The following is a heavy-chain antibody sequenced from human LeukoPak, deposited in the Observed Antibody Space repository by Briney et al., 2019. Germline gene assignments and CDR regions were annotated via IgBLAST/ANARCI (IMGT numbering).Heavy chain of an antibody. D-gene: IGHD3-22*01. CDR1: GGSISSSNW. CDR2: IYHSGST. CDR3: ARGDSSGYPYRWDY. Sequence: PSGTLSLTCAVSGGSISSSNWWSWVRQPPGKGLEWIGEIYHSGSTNYNPSLKSRVTVSVDKSKNQFSLKLSSVTAADTAVYYCARGDSSGYPYRWDYWGQGTLVTVSS. J-gene: IGHJ4*02. V-gene: IGHV4-4*02.